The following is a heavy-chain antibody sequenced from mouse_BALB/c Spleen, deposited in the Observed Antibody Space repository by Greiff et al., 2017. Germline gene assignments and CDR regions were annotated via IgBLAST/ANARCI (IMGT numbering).Heavy chain of an antibody. CDR1: GFTFSSYA. V-gene: IGHV5-9-3*01. CDR2: ISSGGSYT. Sequence: EVQVVESGGGLVKPGGSLKLSCAASGFTFSSYAMSWVRQTPEKRLEWVATISSGGSYTYYPDSVKGRFTISRDNAKNTLYLQMSSLRSEDTAMYYCARAFDYWGQGTTLTVSS. CDR3: ARAFDY. J-gene: IGHJ2*01.